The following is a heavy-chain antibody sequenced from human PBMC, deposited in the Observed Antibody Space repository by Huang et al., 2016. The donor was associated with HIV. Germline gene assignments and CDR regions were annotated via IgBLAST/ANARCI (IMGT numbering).Heavy chain of an antibody. CDR1: GFTVSSNY. D-gene: IGHD1-26*01. Sequence: EVQLVESGGGLIQPGGSLRLSCAASGFTVSSNYMSWVRQAPGKGLEWVSVIYSDDSTYFADSVKGRFTISRDNSKNTLYRQMNSLRAEDTAVYYCAAQWELRGGVDFWGQGTLVTVSS. J-gene: IGHJ4*02. CDR3: AAQWELRGGVDF. V-gene: IGHV3-53*01. CDR2: IYSDDST.